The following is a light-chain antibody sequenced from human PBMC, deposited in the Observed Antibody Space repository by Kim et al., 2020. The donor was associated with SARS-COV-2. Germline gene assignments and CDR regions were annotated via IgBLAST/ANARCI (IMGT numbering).Light chain of an antibody. CDR2: DAS. Sequence: SPGERATLSCRASQSVSSYLAWYQQKPGQAPRLLICDASTRATGIPARFSGSGSGTDFTLTISSLEPEDFALYYCQQRSNWPHLTFGGGTKVDIK. V-gene: IGKV3-11*01. CDR1: QSVSSY. CDR3: QQRSNWPHLT. J-gene: IGKJ4*01.